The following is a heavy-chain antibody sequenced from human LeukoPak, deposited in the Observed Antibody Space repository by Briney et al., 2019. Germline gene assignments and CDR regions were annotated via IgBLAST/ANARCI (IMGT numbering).Heavy chain of an antibody. CDR3: AREGSGSYDFDH. Sequence: GGSLRLSCAASGFTFSSYGMHWVRQAPGKGLEWVAVIWYDGSKTYYADSVKGRFTISRDNSKLYLQMNRLRAEDTAVYYCAREGSGSYDFDHWGQGTLVTVSS. J-gene: IGHJ4*02. CDR1: GFTFSSYG. D-gene: IGHD1-26*01. V-gene: IGHV3-33*01. CDR2: IWYDGSKT.